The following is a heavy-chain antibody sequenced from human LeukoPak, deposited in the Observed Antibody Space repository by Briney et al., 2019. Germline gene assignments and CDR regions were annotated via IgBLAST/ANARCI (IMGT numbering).Heavy chain of an antibody. CDR2: INPNSGGT. CDR3: ARYDGGVNWFDP. Sequence: ASVRVSCKASGYTFTGYYIHGGREAPGQGLEWMGWINPNSGGTNYAQQFQGRVTITRDTSITRASVDRARLTCDDRAVFYCARYDGGVNWFDPWGQRTLATDS. CDR1: GYTFTGYY. J-gene: IGHJ5*02. D-gene: IGHD2-15*01. V-gene: IGHV1-2*02.